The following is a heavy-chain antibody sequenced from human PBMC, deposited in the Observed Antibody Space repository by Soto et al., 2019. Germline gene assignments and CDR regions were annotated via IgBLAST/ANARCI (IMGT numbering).Heavy chain of an antibody. CDR2: INHSGST. J-gene: IGHJ4*02. Sequence: SETLSLTCAVYGGSFSGYYWSWIRQPPGKGLEWIGEINHSGSTNYNPSLKSRVTISVDTSKNQFSLKLSSVTAADTAVYYCARTLSRGTYSSGWYYFDYWGQGTLVTVSS. CDR3: ARTLSRGTYSSGWYYFDY. V-gene: IGHV4-34*01. CDR1: GGSFSGYY. D-gene: IGHD6-19*01.